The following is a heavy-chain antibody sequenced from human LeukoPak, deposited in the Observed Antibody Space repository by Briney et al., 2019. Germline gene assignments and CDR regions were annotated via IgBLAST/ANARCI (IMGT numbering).Heavy chain of an antibody. CDR1: GFTFSTYA. CDR2: ISGSDDGT. J-gene: IGHJ4*02. V-gene: IGHV3-23*01. CDR3: AKSGYNRFDY. Sequence: GGSLSLSCAASGFTFSTYAMSWVRQIPGKGLEWVSAISGSDDGTYYADSVKGRFTISRDNSRNTLYLQMNTLRAEDTAVYYCAKSGYNRFDYWGQGTLVTVSS. D-gene: IGHD5-24*01.